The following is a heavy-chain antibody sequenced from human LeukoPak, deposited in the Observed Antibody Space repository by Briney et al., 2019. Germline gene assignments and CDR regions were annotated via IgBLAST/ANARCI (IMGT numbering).Heavy chain of an antibody. D-gene: IGHD4-17*01. Sequence: SETLSLTCTVSGGSISSSSYYWGWIRQPPGKGLEWIGSIYYSGSTYYNPSLKSRVTISVDTSKNQFSLKLSSVTAADTAVYYCARHEVTTVHLDHWGQGTLVTVSS. CDR2: IYYSGST. CDR3: ARHEVTTVHLDH. J-gene: IGHJ4*02. V-gene: IGHV4-39*01. CDR1: GGSISSSSYY.